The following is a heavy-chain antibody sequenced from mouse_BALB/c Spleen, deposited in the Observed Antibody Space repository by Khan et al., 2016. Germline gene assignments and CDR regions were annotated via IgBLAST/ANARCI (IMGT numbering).Heavy chain of an antibody. CDR2: INPSTGYT. Sequence: QVRLQQSGAELAKPGASVKMSCKASGYTFTSYWMHWVKQRPGQGLEWIGYINPSTGYTEYNQKFKDKATLTADKSSSTAYMKMSSLTSEDSAVYSCARYEGGFAYWGQGTLVTVSA. CDR3: ARYEGGFAY. V-gene: IGHV1-7*01. J-gene: IGHJ3*01. CDR1: GYTFTSYW. D-gene: IGHD2-3*01.